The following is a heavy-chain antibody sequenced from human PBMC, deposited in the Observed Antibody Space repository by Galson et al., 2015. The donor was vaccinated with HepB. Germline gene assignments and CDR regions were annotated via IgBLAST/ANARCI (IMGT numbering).Heavy chain of an antibody. CDR2: TSAYNGNT. J-gene: IGHJ4*02. D-gene: IGHD4-17*01. CDR1: GYTFTSYG. Sequence: SVKVSCKASGYTFTSYGIYWVRQAPGQGLEWMGRTSAYNGNTNYAQKLQGRVTMTTDTSTSTTYVELRSLRSDDTAVYYCARGPLGDALDYWGQGTLVTVSS. CDR3: ARGPLGDALDY. V-gene: IGHV1-18*01.